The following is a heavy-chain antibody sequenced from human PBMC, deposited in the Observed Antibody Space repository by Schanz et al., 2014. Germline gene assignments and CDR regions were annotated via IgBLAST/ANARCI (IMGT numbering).Heavy chain of an antibody. D-gene: IGHD5-12*01. CDR2: IKQDGSEK. CDR3: ARDPNSVNEIDY. V-gene: IGHV3-7*03. CDR1: GFSISFHW. J-gene: IGHJ4*02. Sequence: EVRLVESGGGLVQPGGSLRLSCAASGFSISFHWMSWVRQAPGKGPEWVANIKQDGSEKYYVDSVKGRFTISRDNAKNSMYLQMNSLRVEDTAVYYCARDPNSVNEIDYWGQGTLVTVSS.